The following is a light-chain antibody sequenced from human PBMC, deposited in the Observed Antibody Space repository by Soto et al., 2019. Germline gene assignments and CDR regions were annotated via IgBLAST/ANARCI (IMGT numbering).Light chain of an antibody. J-gene: IGKJ4*01. CDR1: QVINSF. CDR2: AAS. V-gene: IGKV1-13*02. Sequence: AIQLTQSPSSLSASVGDRVTITCRASQVINSFLAWYQQKPGKAQKLLIYAASSLQTGVPSRFSGSGSATDFTLTISSLEPEDFAVYYCQERNRWPRGTFGAGTKVDIK. CDR3: QERNRWPRGT.